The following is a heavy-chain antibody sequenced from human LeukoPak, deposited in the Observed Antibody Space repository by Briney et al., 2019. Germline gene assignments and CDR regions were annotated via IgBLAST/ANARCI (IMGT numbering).Heavy chain of an antibody. Sequence: SETLSLTCAVYGGSFSGYYWSWIRQPPGKGLEWIGEINHSGSTNYNPSLKSRVTISVDTSKNQFSLKLSSVTAADTAVYYCARGRRYYDSSGYSLFDYWGQGTLVTVSS. CDR1: GGSFSGYY. D-gene: IGHD3-22*01. V-gene: IGHV4-34*01. CDR2: INHSGST. J-gene: IGHJ4*02. CDR3: ARGRRYYDSSGYSLFDY.